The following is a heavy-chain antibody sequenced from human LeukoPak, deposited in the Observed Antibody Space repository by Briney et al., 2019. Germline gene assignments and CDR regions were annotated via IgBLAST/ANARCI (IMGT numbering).Heavy chain of an antibody. CDR1: GGSFSGYY. D-gene: IGHD4-17*01. J-gene: IGHJ4*02. CDR2: INHSGST. V-gene: IGHV4-34*01. Sequence: SETLSLTCAVYGGSFSGYYWSWIRQPPGKGLEWIGEINHSGSTNYNPSLNSRVSISIDTSKNQFSLRLSSVTAADTAVYYCAKQRGDRVAYWGQGTLVTVSS. CDR3: AKQRGDRVAY.